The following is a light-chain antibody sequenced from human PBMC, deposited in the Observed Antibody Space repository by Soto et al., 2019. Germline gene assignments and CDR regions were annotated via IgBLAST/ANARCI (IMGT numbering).Light chain of an antibody. CDR2: EVS. CDR1: SSDVGGYNY. V-gene: IGLV2-14*01. J-gene: IGLJ1*01. CDR3: SSYKSTDTPYI. Sequence: QSALSQPASVSVSPGQSITISCTGTSSDVGGYNYVSWYQQHPDKAPKLMIFEVSNRPSGVSDRFSGSKSGSTASLTISGLQAEDEAEYYCSSYKSTDTPYIFGTGTKVTV.